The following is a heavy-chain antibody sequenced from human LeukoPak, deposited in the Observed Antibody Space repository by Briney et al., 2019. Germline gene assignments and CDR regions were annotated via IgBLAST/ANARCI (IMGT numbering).Heavy chain of an antibody. D-gene: IGHD3-3*01. CDR3: AKDLGDFWHYFDY. CDR2: ISGSGGTT. Sequence: GGSLRLSCAASGFTFSGYAMSWVRQAPGKGLEWVSGISGSGGTTYYADSVEGRFTISRDNSKNTLYLQINSLRAEDTAVYYCAKDLGDFWHYFDYWGQGTLVTVSS. CDR1: GFTFSGYA. J-gene: IGHJ4*02. V-gene: IGHV3-23*01.